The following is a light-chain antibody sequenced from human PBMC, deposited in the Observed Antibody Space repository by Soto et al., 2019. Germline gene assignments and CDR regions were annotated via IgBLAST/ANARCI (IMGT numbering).Light chain of an antibody. CDR2: GAS. CDR1: QNLSRN. V-gene: IGKV3-15*01. CDR3: LPYDKSPHT. J-gene: IGKJ2*01. Sequence: EMVMTQSPATLSVSPGERATLSCRASQNLSRNLAWYQQQPGQAPRLLIYGASTRATGIPARFSGSGSEKDCTLTISSLQSEDFAVYYCLPYDKSPHTFGQGTKLEIK.